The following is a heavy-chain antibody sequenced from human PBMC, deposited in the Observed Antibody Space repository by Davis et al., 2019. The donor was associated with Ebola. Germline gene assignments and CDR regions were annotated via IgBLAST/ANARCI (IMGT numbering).Heavy chain of an antibody. CDR3: ASDMTTVTTGGY. Sequence: ASVQVSCKASGYTFTGYYMHCVRQAPGQGLEWMGWINPNSGGTNYAQKFQGRVTMTRDTSIRTAYMELSRLRSDDTAVYYCASDMTTVTTGGYWGQGTLVTVSS. J-gene: IGHJ4*02. CDR1: GYTFTGYY. CDR2: INPNSGGT. D-gene: IGHD4-17*01. V-gene: IGHV1-2*02.